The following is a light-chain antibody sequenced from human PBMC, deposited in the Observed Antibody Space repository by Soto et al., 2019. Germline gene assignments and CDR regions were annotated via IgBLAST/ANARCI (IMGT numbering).Light chain of an antibody. Sequence: EIVLTQSPGTLSVSPGERATLSCRASQSISSNYLAWYQQKPGQAPNLLIYGASSRATGIPDRFSGSGSETDFTLSISRLEPEDSAIYYCQQYGSWTFGQGTKVEIK. V-gene: IGKV3-20*01. J-gene: IGKJ1*01. CDR2: GAS. CDR1: QSISSNY. CDR3: QQYGSWT.